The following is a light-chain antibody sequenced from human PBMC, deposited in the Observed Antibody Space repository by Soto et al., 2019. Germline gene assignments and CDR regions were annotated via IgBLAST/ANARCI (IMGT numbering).Light chain of an antibody. CDR1: QSVSSNY. Sequence: DIVLTQSPGTLSLSPGERVTLSCRASQSVSSNYLAWYQHKPGQAPRLIIYGASARATGIPDRFSGSGSGTDFTLTINRLEPEDFAVYYCQKYSSSLYTFGQGTKVNIK. CDR3: QKYSSSLYT. V-gene: IGKV3-20*01. J-gene: IGKJ2*01. CDR2: GAS.